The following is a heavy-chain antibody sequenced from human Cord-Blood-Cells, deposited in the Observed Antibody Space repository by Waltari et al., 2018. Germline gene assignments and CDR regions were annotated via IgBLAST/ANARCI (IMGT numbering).Heavy chain of an antibody. V-gene: IGHV1-69*01. D-gene: IGHD6-13*01. CDR3: ARDAAAGTVDAFDI. Sequence: SSHAISWVRQAPGQGLEWMGGIIPIFGTANYAQKFQGRVTITADESTSTAYMELSSLRSEDTAVYYCARDAAAGTVDAFDIWGQGTMVTVSS. CDR1: SSHA. J-gene: IGHJ3*02. CDR2: IIPIFGTA.